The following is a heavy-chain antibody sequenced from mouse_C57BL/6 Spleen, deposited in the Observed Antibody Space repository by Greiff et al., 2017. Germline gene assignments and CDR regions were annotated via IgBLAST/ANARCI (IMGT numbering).Heavy chain of an antibody. V-gene: IGHV1-18*01. J-gene: IGHJ2*01. D-gene: IGHD2-2*01. CDR3: ARGGYGYDGYYFDY. Sequence: VQLQQSGPELVKPGASVKIPCKASGYTFTDYNMDWVKQSHGKSLEWIGDINPNNGGTIYNQKFKGKATLTVDKSSSTAYMELRSLTSEDTAVYYCARGGYGYDGYYFDYWGQGTTLTVSS. CDR2: INPNNGGT. CDR1: GYTFTDYN.